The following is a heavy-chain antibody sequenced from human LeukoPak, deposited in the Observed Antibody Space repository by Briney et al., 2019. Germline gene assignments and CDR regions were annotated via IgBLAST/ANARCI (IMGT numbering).Heavy chain of an antibody. CDR3: ARRWGDSSSPLDS. CDR1: GFTFSSYE. J-gene: IGHJ4*02. CDR2: ISSSGTTI. D-gene: IGHD3-22*01. V-gene: IGHV3-48*03. Sequence: QPGGSLRLSCGASGFTFSSYEMNCVRQAPGKGLEWVSYISSSGTTIYYADAVKGRFTISRDNAKNSLYLQMNSLRAEDTAVYYCARRWGDSSSPLDSWGQGTLVTVSS.